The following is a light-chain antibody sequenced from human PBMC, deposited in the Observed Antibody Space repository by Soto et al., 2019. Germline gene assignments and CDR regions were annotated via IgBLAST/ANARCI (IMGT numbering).Light chain of an antibody. CDR1: QSVTSNY. Sequence: EIDLTQSPGTLSLSPGERATLSCRASQSVTSNYVAWYQQKPGQAPRLLLFGASIRDTGIPVRFSGSGSGTDFTLTITRLEPEDFAVYYCHQYGSSPGMFGQGTKVEVK. CDR3: HQYGSSPGM. J-gene: IGKJ1*01. V-gene: IGKV3-20*01. CDR2: GAS.